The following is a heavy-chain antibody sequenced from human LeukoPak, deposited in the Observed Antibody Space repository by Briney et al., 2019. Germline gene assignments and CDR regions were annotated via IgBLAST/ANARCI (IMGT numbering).Heavy chain of an antibody. Sequence: ASVKVSCKASGYTFTGYYMHWVRQAPGQGLKWMGWINPNSGGTNYAQKFQGRVTMTRDTSISTAYMELSRLRSDDTAVYYCTRVSCSSTSCSKNDYWGQGTLVTVSS. CDR1: GYTFTGYY. V-gene: IGHV1-2*02. CDR2: INPNSGGT. CDR3: TRVSCSSTSCSKNDY. J-gene: IGHJ4*02. D-gene: IGHD2-2*01.